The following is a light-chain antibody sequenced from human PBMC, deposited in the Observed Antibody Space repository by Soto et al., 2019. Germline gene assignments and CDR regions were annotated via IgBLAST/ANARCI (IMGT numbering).Light chain of an antibody. J-gene: IGKJ3*01. CDR2: GAS. V-gene: IGKV1-33*01. CDR1: QDIRTS. CDR3: QQYDNLPPYT. Sequence: DIQMTQSPSSLSASVGARVSITCQASQDIRTSLSWFQQKPGRAPKLLIYGASNLETGVPSRFRGSRSGRDFTFTIISLQPKDIATYYCQQYDNLPPYTFGPGTKVEIK.